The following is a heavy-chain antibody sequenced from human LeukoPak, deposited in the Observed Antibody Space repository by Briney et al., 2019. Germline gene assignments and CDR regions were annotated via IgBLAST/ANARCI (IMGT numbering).Heavy chain of an antibody. D-gene: IGHD3-10*01. V-gene: IGHV4-61*02. CDR2: IYTSGST. Sequence: SQTLSLTCTVSGGSISSGSYYWSWLRQPAGKGLEWIGRIYTSGSTNYNPSLKSRVTISVDTSKNQFSLKLSSVTAADTAVYCCARDRDGYYGSGSPWGQGTLVTVSS. CDR3: ARDRDGYYGSGSP. J-gene: IGHJ5*02. CDR1: GGSISSGSYY.